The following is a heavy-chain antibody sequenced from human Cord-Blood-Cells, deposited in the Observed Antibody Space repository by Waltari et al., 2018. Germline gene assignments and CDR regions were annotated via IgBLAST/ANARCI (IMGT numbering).Heavy chain of an antibody. V-gene: IGHV1-69*01. J-gene: IGHJ6*02. CDR2: IIPIFGTA. CDR3: ARGYCSSTSCYYYYYYGMDV. CDR1: GGTFSSSA. D-gene: IGHD2-2*01. Sequence: QVQLVQSGAEVKKPGSSVKVSCKASGGTFSSSAISWVRQAPGQGLEWMGGIIPIFGTANYAQKFQGRVTITADESTSTAYMELSSLRSEDTAVYYCARGYCSSTSCYYYYYYGMDVWGQGTTVTVSS.